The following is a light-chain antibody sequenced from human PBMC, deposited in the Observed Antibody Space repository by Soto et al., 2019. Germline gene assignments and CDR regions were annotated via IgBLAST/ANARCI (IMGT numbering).Light chain of an antibody. V-gene: IGKV3-15*01. CDR1: QILGTN. CDR2: GAS. Sequence: ILVTQSPATLSVSPGERATLSCRTSQILGTNLAWYQQKPGQAPRLLIYGASTRATGIPARFSGSGSGTDFTLTISSLQSEDFATYYCQQSYSHHFTFGPGATVDVK. J-gene: IGKJ3*01. CDR3: QQSYSHHFT.